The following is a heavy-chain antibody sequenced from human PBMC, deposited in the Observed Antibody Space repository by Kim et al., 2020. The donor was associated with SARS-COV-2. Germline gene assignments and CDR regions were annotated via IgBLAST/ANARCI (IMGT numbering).Heavy chain of an antibody. D-gene: IGHD5-18*01. Sequence: SHPSLESRVTISVDTSKNQFSLKLSSVTAADTAVYYCARRTVDTAMGVDYWGQGTLVTVSS. V-gene: IGHV4-39*01. J-gene: IGHJ4*02. CDR3: ARRTVDTAMGVDY.